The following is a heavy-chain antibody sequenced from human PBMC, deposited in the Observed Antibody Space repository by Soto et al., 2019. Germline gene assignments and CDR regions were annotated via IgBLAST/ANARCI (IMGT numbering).Heavy chain of an antibody. CDR3: ARAVAVAADFDY. D-gene: IGHD6-19*01. V-gene: IGHV1-3*05. CDR1: GYTFTGYA. Sequence: QVQLVQSGAEEKKPGASVKVSCKASGYTFTGYAMHWVRQAPGQRLEWVGWIYAGNGNTKYSQKFQGRVTITRDTSASTAYMETSSLRSEDTAVYYCARAVAVAADFDYWGQGTLVTVSS. J-gene: IGHJ4*02. CDR2: IYAGNGNT.